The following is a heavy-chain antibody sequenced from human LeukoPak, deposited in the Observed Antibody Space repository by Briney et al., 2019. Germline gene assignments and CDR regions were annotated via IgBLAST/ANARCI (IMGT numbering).Heavy chain of an antibody. CDR2: INGGGNAT. Sequence: GGSLRLSCATSGFTFNNNAMSWVRQTPERRLEWVSAINGGGNATEYADSVKGHFTISRDNSKNTLYLQMNSLRPEDTAVYYCARCTASCYANAFDVWGQGTLLTVSS. D-gene: IGHD2-2*01. CDR3: ARCTASCYANAFDV. J-gene: IGHJ3*01. V-gene: IGHV3-23*01. CDR1: GFTFNNNA.